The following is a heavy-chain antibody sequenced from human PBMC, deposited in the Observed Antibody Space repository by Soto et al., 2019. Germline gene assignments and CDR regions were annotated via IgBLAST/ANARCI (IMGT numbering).Heavy chain of an antibody. J-gene: IGHJ6*02. CDR1: GGSISSYY. V-gene: IGHV4-59*01. CDR3: AGRTASRYYYGMDV. Sequence: SETLSLTCTVSGGSISSYYWSWIRQPPGKGLEWIGYIYYSGSTTYNPSLKSRVTISVDTSKNQFSLKLSSVTAADTAVYYCAGRTASRYYYGMDVWGQGTTVTVSS. CDR2: IYYSGST. D-gene: IGHD5-18*01.